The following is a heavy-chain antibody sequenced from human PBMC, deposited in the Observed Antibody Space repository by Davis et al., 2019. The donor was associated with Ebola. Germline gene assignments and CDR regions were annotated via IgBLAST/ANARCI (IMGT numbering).Heavy chain of an antibody. CDR2: ISGSGGNT. D-gene: IGHD3-3*01. CDR1: VITFSSYA. Sequence: GESLKISCADSVITFSSYAMTWVRQAPGKGLEWVSAISGSGGNTYYADSVKGRFTISRDNSKNTLYLQMNSLRAEDTALYYCAKDISTYYDFWSGPDFDIWGQGTMVTVSS. V-gene: IGHV3-23*01. CDR3: AKDISTYYDFWSGPDFDI. J-gene: IGHJ3*02.